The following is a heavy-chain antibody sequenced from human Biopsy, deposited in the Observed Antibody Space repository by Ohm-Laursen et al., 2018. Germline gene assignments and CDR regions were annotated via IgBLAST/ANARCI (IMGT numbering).Heavy chain of an antibody. D-gene: IGHD1-26*01. J-gene: IGHJ6*02. Sequence: SLRLSCSASGFTFDDYGMHWVRQPPGKGLEWVSGIRRNSAIIDYADSVRGRFTISRDNARRFLFLQMNNLKSEGTAFYYCARDRGGARYGMDVWGRGTTVTVSS. CDR2: IRRNSAII. V-gene: IGHV3-9*01. CDR3: ARDRGGARYGMDV. CDR1: GFTFDDYG.